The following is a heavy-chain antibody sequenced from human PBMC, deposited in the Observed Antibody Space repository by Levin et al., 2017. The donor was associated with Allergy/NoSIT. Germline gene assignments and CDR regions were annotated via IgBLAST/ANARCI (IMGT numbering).Heavy chain of an antibody. CDR1: GFRFSSFG. V-gene: IGHV3-33*01. CDR3: ARLAISDLGYCSRSSCYPDY. D-gene: IGHD2-15*01. J-gene: IGHJ4*02. Sequence: GGSLRLSCAASGFRFSSFGMHWVRQAPGKGLEWVAVIWYDGNRKYYADSVKGRFTISRDNSKNTLYLQMNSLRADDTAVYYCARLAISDLGYCSRSSCYPDYWGRGTLVTVSS. CDR2: IWYDGNRK.